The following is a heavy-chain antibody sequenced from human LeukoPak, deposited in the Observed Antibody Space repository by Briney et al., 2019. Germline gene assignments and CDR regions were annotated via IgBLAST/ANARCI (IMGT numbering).Heavy chain of an antibody. CDR1: GYTFTSYG. Sequence: ASVKVSCKASGYTFTSYGIGWMRQAPGQGLEWMGWISAYNDNTNYAQNLQGRVTMTTDTSTSTAYMELRSLRSDDTAVYYCARGLGSYPEIPLDYWGQGTLVTVSS. CDR3: ARGLGSYPEIPLDY. D-gene: IGHD3-16*02. CDR2: ISAYNDNT. J-gene: IGHJ4*02. V-gene: IGHV1-18*01.